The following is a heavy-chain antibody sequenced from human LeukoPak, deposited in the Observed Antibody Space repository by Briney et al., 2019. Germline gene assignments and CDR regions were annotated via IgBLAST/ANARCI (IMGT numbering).Heavy chain of an antibody. D-gene: IGHD1-1*01. J-gene: IGHJ4*02. V-gene: IGHV4-61*05. CDR2: IYYSGST. CDR3: AANEGSDLDY. Sequence: SETLSLTCTVSGGSISSSSYYWGWIRQPPGKGLEWIGYIYYSGSTNYNPSLKSRVTISVDTSKNQFSLKLSSVTAADTAVYYCAANEGSDLDYRGQGTLVTVSS. CDR1: GGSISSSSYY.